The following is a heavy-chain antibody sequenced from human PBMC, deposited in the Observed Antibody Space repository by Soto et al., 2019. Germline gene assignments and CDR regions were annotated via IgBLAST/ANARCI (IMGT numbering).Heavy chain of an antibody. Sequence: QVQLQESGPGLVKPSQTLSLTCTVSGGSISSGDYYWSWIRQPPGKGLEWIGYIYYSGSTHYNPSLQCRVTISVDTSKNQFSLKLSSVTAADTAVYYCARDCTNGVCLYAFDIWGQGTMVTVSS. J-gene: IGHJ3*02. CDR2: IYYSGST. CDR3: ARDCTNGVCLYAFDI. D-gene: IGHD2-8*01. CDR1: GGSISSGDYY. V-gene: IGHV4-30-4*01.